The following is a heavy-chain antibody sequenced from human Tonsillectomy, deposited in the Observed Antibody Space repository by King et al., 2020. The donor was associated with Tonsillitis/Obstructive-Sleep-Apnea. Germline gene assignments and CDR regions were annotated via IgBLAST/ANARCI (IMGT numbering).Heavy chain of an antibody. CDR3: ASPVGVASTGFYLDY. Sequence: QLVQSGAEVKKPGESLKISCKASGYSFTKYWIGWVRQMPGKGLEWMGIIYPDDSDTEYSPSFQGQVSISTDKSINTAYLQWSNLRASDTATYYCASPVGVASTGFYLDYWGQGTLVTVSS. D-gene: IGHD2-15*01. CDR1: GYSFTKYW. CDR2: IYPDDSDT. V-gene: IGHV5-51*01. J-gene: IGHJ4*02.